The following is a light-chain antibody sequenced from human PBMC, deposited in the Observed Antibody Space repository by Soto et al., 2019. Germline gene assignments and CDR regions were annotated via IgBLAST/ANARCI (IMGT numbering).Light chain of an antibody. CDR3: QQSYSTPRT. J-gene: IGKJ1*01. CDR2: AAS. V-gene: IGKV1-39*01. CDR1: QSISSY. Sequence: DIQMTQSPSSLSASVGDRVTSTCRASQSISSYLNWYQQKPGKDPKLLIYAASSLQSGVPSRFSGSGSGTDFTLTISSLQPEDFATYYCQQSYSTPRTFGQGTKVDIK.